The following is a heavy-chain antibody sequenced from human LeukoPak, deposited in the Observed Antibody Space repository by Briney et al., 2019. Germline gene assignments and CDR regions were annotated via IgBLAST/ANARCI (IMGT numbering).Heavy chain of an antibody. D-gene: IGHD6-13*01. CDR2: MYYTGNT. V-gene: IGHV4-30-4*07. J-gene: IGHJ5*02. CDR3: ARVLAAAGNNWFDP. CDR1: GGSISSGGYS. Sequence: SETLSLTCAVSGGSISSGGYSWSWIRQPPGKGLEWIAYMYYTGNTYYNPSLKSRVTISVDTSKNQFSLKLSSVTAADTAMYYCARVLAAAGNNWFDPWGQGTLVTVSS.